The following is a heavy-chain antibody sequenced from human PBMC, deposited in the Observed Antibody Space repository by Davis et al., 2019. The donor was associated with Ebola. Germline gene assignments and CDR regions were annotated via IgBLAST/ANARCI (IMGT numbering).Heavy chain of an antibody. CDR3: ARRFSPDYYDSSGYYWDY. CDR2: IDPSDSYT. D-gene: IGHD3-22*01. V-gene: IGHV5-10-1*01. J-gene: IGHJ4*02. Sequence: GESLKISCKSSGYSFTSYWISWVRQMPGKGLEWMGRIDPSDSYTNYSPSFQGHVTISADKSISTAYLQWSSLKASDTAMYYCARRFSPDYYDSSGYYWDYWGQGTLVTVSS. CDR1: GYSFTSYW.